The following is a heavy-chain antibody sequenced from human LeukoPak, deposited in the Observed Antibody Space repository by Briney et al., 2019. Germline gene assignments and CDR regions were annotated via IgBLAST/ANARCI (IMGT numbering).Heavy chain of an antibody. CDR3: ARWGPMTTELTH. V-gene: IGHV1-46*01. Sequence: ASVKVSCKASGYTFTSYYMHWVRQAPGQGLEWMGIINPSGGSTSYAQKFQGRVTMTRDTSTSTVYMELSSLRSDDTAMYYCARWGPMTTELTHWGQGTLVTVSS. CDR2: INPSGGST. D-gene: IGHD4-11*01. CDR1: GYTFTSYY. J-gene: IGHJ4*02.